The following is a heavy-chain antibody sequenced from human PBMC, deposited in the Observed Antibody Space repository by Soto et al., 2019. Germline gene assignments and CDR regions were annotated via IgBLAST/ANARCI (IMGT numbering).Heavy chain of an antibody. CDR2: IGASGDIT. CDR1: GFSFTNFA. V-gene: IGHV3-23*01. CDR3: AKDDFTDRGDDYFGY. D-gene: IGHD2-21*02. Sequence: GGYLRLSCAASGFSFTNFAMSWVRQAPGKGLEWVAGIGASGDITWYADSVKGRLSISRDNSKNTLYLQLNSLRFEDTAVYYCAKDDFTDRGDDYFGYWGPGTLVTVSS. J-gene: IGHJ4*02.